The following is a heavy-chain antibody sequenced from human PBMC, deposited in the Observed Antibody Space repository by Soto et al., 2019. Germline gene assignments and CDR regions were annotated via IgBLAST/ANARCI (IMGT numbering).Heavy chain of an antibody. Sequence: PGGSLRLSCAASGFTFSSYAMSWVRQAPGKGLEWVSAISGSGGSTYYADSVKGRFTISRDNSKNTLYLQMNSLRAEDTAVYYCAKAVSRYSSSSGPFDYWGQGTLVTVSS. CDR1: GFTFSSYA. J-gene: IGHJ4*02. CDR2: ISGSGGST. V-gene: IGHV3-23*01. CDR3: AKAVSRYSSSSGPFDY. D-gene: IGHD6-6*01.